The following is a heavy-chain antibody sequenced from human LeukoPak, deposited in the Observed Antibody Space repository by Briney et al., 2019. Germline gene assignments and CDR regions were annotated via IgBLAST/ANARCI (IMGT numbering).Heavy chain of an antibody. D-gene: IGHD2-21*01. Sequence: SGPGLVKPSETLSLTCTVSGGSMSSYYWSWIRQPAGKGLEWIGRIYTSGSTNYNPSLKSRVTMSVDTSKNQFSLKLSSVTAADTAVYYCARVLVGSRSYYYYMDVWGKGTTVTISS. CDR2: IYTSGST. V-gene: IGHV4-4*07. J-gene: IGHJ6*03. CDR3: ARVLVGSRSYYYYMDV. CDR1: GGSMSSYY.